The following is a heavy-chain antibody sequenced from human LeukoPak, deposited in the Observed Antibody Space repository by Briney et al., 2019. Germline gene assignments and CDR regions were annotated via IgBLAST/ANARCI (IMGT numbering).Heavy chain of an antibody. CDR1: GFTFSSYS. D-gene: IGHD6-19*01. CDR2: ISSSSSTI. J-gene: IGHJ1*01. CDR3: ARPQYSSGWLPSTEYFHH. V-gene: IGHV3-48*01. Sequence: GGSLRLSCAASGFTFSSYSMNWVRQAPGKGLEWVSYISSSSSTIYYADSVKGRSTISRDNAKNSLYLQMNSLRAEDTAVYYCARPQYSSGWLPSTEYFHHWGQGTLVTVSS.